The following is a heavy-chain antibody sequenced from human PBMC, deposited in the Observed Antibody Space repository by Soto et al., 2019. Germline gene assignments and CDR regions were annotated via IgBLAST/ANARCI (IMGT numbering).Heavy chain of an antibody. V-gene: IGHV5-10-1*01. CDR2: INPSDSYT. J-gene: IGHJ5*02. CDR3: ARTSLYSGSSGGENWFDP. CDR1: GYRFTSYW. Sequence: PGESLKISCKGSGYRFTSYWISWVRQMPGKGLEWMGRINPSDSYTDYSPSFQGHVTISTDKSISTAYLQWSSLKASDTAMYYCARTSLYSGSSGGENWFDPWGQGTLVTVSS. D-gene: IGHD1-26*01.